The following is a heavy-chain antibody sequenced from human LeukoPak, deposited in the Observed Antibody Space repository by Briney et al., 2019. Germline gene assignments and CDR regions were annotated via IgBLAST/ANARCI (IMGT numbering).Heavy chain of an antibody. CDR1: GFTFSSYA. V-gene: IGHV3-30*04. J-gene: IGHJ4*02. Sequence: GGSLRLSCAASGFTFSSYAMHWVRQAPGKGLEWVAVISYDGSNKYYADSVKGRFTISRDNSKNTLYLQMNSLRAEDTAVYYCARDAGYGYDRFDYWGQGTQVTVSS. D-gene: IGHD5-18*01. CDR3: ARDAGYGYDRFDY. CDR2: ISYDGSNK.